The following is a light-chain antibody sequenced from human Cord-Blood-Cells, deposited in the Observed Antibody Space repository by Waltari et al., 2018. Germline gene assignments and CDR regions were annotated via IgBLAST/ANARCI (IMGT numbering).Light chain of an antibody. CDR2: EGS. CDR1: SSDVGSYNL. CDR3: CSYACSSTLV. J-gene: IGLJ3*02. V-gene: IGLV2-23*01. Sequence: QSALTQPASVSGSPGQSITISCTGTSSDVGSYNLVSWYQQHPGKAPKLMIYEGSKRPSGVSNRFSGSKSGNTASLTISGLQAEDEAYYYCCSYACSSTLVFGGGTKLTVL.